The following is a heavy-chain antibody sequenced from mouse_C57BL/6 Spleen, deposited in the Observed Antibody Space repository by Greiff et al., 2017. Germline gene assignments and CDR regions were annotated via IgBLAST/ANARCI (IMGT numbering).Heavy chain of an antibody. J-gene: IGHJ4*01. CDR1: GYTFTDYN. Sequence: EVQLQQSGPELVKPGASVKIPCKASGYTFTDYNMDWVKQSHGKSLEWIGDINPNNGGTIYNQKFKGKATLTVAKSSSTAYMELRSLTSEDTAVYYCARRNDGYPYAMDYWGQGTSVTVSS. V-gene: IGHV1-18*01. D-gene: IGHD2-3*01. CDR2: INPNNGGT. CDR3: ARRNDGYPYAMDY.